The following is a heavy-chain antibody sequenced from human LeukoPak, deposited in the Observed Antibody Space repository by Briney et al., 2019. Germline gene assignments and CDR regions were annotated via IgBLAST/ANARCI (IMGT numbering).Heavy chain of an antibody. D-gene: IGHD6-19*01. CDR3: SRVDIAVAGFDC. CDR1: GFTVSSNY. Sequence: PGGSLRLSCEASGFTVSSNYMSWVRQAPGKGLEWVSIIYTGGSTKYADSVKGRFTISRDNSKNTLYLQMNSLRVEDTAVYYCSRVDIAVAGFDCWGQGTLVTVSS. CDR2: IYTGGST. J-gene: IGHJ4*02. V-gene: IGHV3-66*01.